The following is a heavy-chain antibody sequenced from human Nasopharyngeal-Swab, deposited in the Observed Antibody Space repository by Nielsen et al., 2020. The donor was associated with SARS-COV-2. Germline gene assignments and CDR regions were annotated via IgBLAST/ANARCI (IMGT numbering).Heavy chain of an antibody. J-gene: IGHJ4*02. D-gene: IGHD1-26*01. CDR2: ISGSGGST. Sequence: ETLSLTCTVSGGSISSYYWSWIRQPPGKGLEWVSTISGSGGSTNYADSVKGRFTISRDNSKNTLYLQMNSLRAEDTAVYYCAKPIVGASSTPFDYWGQGTLVTVSS. CDR1: GGSISSYY. V-gene: IGHV3-23*01. CDR3: AKPIVGASSTPFDY.